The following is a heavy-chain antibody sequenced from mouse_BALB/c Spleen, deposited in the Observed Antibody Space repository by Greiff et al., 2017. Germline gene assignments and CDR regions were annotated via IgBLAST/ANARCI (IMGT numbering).Heavy chain of an antibody. D-gene: IGHD2-14*01. CDR3: TISLAYYRYSMDY. CDR2: INPSNGGT. V-gene: IGHV1S16*01. CDR1: GYTFTSYY. Sequence: QVQLQQSGAELVKPGASVKLSCKASGYTFTSYYMYWVKQRPGQGLEWIGEINPSNGGTNFNEKFKSKATLTVDKSSSTAYMQLSSLTSEDSAVYYCTISLAYYRYSMDYWGQGTSVTVSS. J-gene: IGHJ4*01.